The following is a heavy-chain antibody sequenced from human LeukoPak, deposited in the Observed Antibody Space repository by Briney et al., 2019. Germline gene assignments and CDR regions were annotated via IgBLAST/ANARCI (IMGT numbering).Heavy chain of an antibody. Sequence: GRSLRLSCAASGFTFSSYAMHWVRQAPGKGLEWVAVISYDGSNKYYADSVKGRFTISRDNSKNTLYLQMNSLRAEDTAVYYCAKEPASSGWFDPWGQETLVAVSS. CDR2: ISYDGSNK. V-gene: IGHV3-30-3*01. J-gene: IGHJ5*02. CDR3: AKEPASSGWFDP. CDR1: GFTFSSYA. D-gene: IGHD6-19*01.